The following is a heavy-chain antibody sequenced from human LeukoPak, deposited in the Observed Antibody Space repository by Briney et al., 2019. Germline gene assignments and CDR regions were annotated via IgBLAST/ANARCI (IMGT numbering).Heavy chain of an antibody. D-gene: IGHD1-26*01. CDR1: GFTFNIYA. CDR2: ISSSSDFI. V-gene: IGHV3-21*01. CDR3: TSELGIVGGRRNDC. J-gene: IGHJ4*02. Sequence: GGSLRLSCAASGFTFNIYAMNWVRQAPGKGLEWVASISSSSDFIAYADSVRGRFTISRDNAKNSLFLQMNSLRADDTALYYCTSELGIVGGRRNDCWGQGTLVNVSS.